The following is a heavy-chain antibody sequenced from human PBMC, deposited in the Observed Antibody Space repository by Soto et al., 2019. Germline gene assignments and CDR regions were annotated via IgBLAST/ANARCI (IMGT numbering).Heavy chain of an antibody. D-gene: IGHD3-10*01. CDR3: ARDRYGVFTQPANDF. J-gene: IGHJ4*02. Sequence: ASVKVSCKASGYTFSTYGISWVRQAPGQGLEWMGWISPYSGNTNFAQKLQGRVTMTADTSTSMAYMDLTSLRSDDTAVYYCARDRYGVFTQPANDFWGQGTLVTSPQ. CDR1: GYTFSTYG. CDR2: ISPYSGNT. V-gene: IGHV1-18*04.